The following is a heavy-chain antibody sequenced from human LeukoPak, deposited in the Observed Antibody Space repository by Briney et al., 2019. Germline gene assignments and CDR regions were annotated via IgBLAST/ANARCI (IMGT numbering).Heavy chain of an antibody. V-gene: IGHV3-33*01. CDR2: IWYDGSNK. D-gene: IGHD4-17*01. J-gene: IGHJ6*03. CDR3: ARESDYVHYYMDV. CDR1: GFTFSSYG. Sequence: HSGRSLRLSCAASGFTFSSYGMHWVRQAPGKGLEWVAVIWYDGSNKYYADSVKGRFTISRDNSKNTLYLQMNSLRAEDTAVYYCARESDYVHYYMDVWGKGTTVTVSS.